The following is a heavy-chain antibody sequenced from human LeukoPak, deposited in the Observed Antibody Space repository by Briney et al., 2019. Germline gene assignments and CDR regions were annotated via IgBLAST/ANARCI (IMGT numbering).Heavy chain of an antibody. CDR2: ISYDGSNK. CDR3: ANGRNIAYCGGDCYFGPDY. V-gene: IGHV3-30*18. J-gene: IGHJ4*02. CDR1: GFTFSSYS. D-gene: IGHD2-21*02. Sequence: GGSLRLSCAASGFTFSSYSMHWVRQAPGKGLEWVAVISYDGSNKYYADSVKGRFTISRDNSKNTLYLQMNSLRAEDTAVYYCANGRNIAYCGGDCYFGPDYWGQGTLVTVSS.